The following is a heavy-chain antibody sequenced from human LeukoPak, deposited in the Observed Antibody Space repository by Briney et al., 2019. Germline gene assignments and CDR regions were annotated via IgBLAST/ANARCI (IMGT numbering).Heavy chain of an antibody. CDR3: ARDRAGVHDSSGYWFDP. D-gene: IGHD3-22*01. V-gene: IGHV1-46*01. CDR1: GYTFTSYY. J-gene: IGHJ5*02. Sequence: ASVKVSCKASGYTFTSYYMHWVRQAPGQGLEWMGIINPSGGSTSYAQKFQGRVTMTRDTSTSTVYMELSSLRSEDTAVYYCARDRAGVHDSSGYWFDPWGQGTLVTVSS. CDR2: INPSGGST.